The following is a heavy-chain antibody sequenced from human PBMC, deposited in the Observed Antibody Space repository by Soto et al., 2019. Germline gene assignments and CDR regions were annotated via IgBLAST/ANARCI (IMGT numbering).Heavy chain of an antibody. D-gene: IGHD3-3*01. CDR3: AHRVLRTVFGPVTMTAIYFDF. V-gene: IGHV2-5*02. CDR1: GFSLTTSGVG. Sequence: QITLNESGPTQVKPRQTLTLTCTFSGFSLTTSGVGVGWIRQSPGKAPEWLELIYCDDDKRYSPSLKSRLTLTKDTSKNQVVLTMADLDHAEKATYYCAHRVLRTVFGPVTMTAIYFDFWGQGTPVAFSS. J-gene: IGHJ4*02. CDR2: IYCDDDK.